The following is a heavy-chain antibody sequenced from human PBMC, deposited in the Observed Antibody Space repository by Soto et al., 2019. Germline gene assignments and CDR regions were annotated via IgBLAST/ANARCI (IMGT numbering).Heavy chain of an antibody. V-gene: IGHV4-31*03. J-gene: IGHJ5*02. Sequence: ASETLSLTCTVSGGSISSGGYFWSWIRQHPGKGLEWIGYIYYSGSTYYNPSLKSRVTISVDTSKNQFSLKLSSVTAADTAVYYCASRPYVGNWNYFWFDPWGQGILVTVSS. CDR2: IYYSGST. D-gene: IGHD1-7*01. CDR1: GGSISSGGYF. CDR3: ASRPYVGNWNYFWFDP.